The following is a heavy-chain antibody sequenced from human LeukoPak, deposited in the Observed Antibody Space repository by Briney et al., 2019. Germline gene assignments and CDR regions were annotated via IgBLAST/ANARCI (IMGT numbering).Heavy chain of an antibody. D-gene: IGHD6-19*01. V-gene: IGHV1-18*01. CDR1: GYTFTSYG. Sequence: GASVKVSCKASGYTFTSYGISWVRQAPGQGLEWMGWISAYNGNTNYAQKLQGRVTMTTDTSTSTAYMELRSLRSDDTAVYYCARLGVVGETVGQWLVRDAFDIWGQGTMVTVSS. CDR2: ISAYNGNT. J-gene: IGHJ3*02. CDR3: ARLGVVGETVGQWLVRDAFDI.